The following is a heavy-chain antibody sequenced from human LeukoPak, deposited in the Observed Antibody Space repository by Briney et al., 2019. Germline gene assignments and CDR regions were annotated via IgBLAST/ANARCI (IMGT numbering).Heavy chain of an antibody. J-gene: IGHJ4*02. Sequence: GGSLRLSCAASGFTFSTYWMHWVRRAPGKGLVWVSRISTDGSSTSYADSVKGRFSMSRDNAKNTMYLQMNSLGADDTAVYYCARDLKGSAWYVDYWGQGTLVTVSS. CDR2: ISTDGSST. CDR1: GFTFSTYW. CDR3: ARDLKGSAWYVDY. V-gene: IGHV3-74*01. D-gene: IGHD6-19*01.